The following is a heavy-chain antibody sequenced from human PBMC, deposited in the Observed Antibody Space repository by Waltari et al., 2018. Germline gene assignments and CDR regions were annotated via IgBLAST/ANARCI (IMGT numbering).Heavy chain of an antibody. CDR2: INHSGST. J-gene: IGHJ5*02. D-gene: IGHD2-15*01. Sequence: QVQLQQWGAGLLKPSETLSLTCAVYGGSFSGSYWSWIRQPPGKGLEWIGEINHSGSTNYNPSLKSRVTISVDTSKNQFSLKLSSVTAADTAVYYCARVGYCSGGSCPPWGQGTLVTVSS. CDR3: ARVGYCSGGSCPP. CDR1: GGSFSGSY. V-gene: IGHV4-34*01.